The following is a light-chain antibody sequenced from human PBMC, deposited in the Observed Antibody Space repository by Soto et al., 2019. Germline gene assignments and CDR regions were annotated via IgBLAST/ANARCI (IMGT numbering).Light chain of an antibody. V-gene: IGKV3-20*01. J-gene: IGKJ5*01. CDR1: ESVTSSC. CDR3: QQYGSSPIT. Sequence: EIVLTQSPDTLSLSPGERATLSCTASESVTSSCLAWYQQKPGQAPRLLIYGASSRATGIPDRFSGSGSGTDFTLTISRLEPEDFALYHCQQYGSSPITFGQGTRLEIK. CDR2: GAS.